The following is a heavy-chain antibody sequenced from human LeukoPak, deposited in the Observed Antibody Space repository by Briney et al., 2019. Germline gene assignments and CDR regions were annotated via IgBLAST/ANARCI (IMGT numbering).Heavy chain of an antibody. D-gene: IGHD1-1*01. J-gene: IGHJ4*02. CDR3: VRAGDPRRGTIIDY. CDR1: GDSITSYY. CDR2: IYYNGNT. Sequence: SETLSLTCTVSGDSITSYYWSWIRQPPGKGLEWSGYIYYNGNTNYRPSLNYNPSLEGRVTISVDTSKNQLSLKLSSVTAADTAVYYCVRAGDPRRGTIIDYWGQGTLVTVSS. V-gene: IGHV4-59*01.